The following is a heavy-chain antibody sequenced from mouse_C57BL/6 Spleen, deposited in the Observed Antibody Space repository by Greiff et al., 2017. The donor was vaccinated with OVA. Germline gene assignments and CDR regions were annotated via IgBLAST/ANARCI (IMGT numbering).Heavy chain of an antibody. V-gene: IGHV14-2*01. Sequence: VQLQQSGAELVKPGASVKLSCTASGFNIKDYYMHWVKQRTEQGLEWIGRIDPEAGDTKYAQKFQGKATITADTSSNTAYLQLSSLTSEDTAVYYCARSVPLDYWGQGTTLTVSS. CDR2: IDPEAGDT. CDR3: ARSVPLDY. CDR1: GFNIKDYY. J-gene: IGHJ2*01.